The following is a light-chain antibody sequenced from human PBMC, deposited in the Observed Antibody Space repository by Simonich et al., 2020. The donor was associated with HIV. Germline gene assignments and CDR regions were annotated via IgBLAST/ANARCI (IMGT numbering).Light chain of an antibody. CDR2: KAS. V-gene: IGKV1-5*03. CDR3: QQYNSYSWT. Sequence: DIQMTQSPSTLSASVGDRVTITCRASQSISSWLAWYQQKPEKAPKRLIYKASSVESWVPSRFSGSGSGTEFTLTISSLQPDDFATYYCQQYNSYSWTFGQGTKVEIK. J-gene: IGKJ1*01. CDR1: QSISSW.